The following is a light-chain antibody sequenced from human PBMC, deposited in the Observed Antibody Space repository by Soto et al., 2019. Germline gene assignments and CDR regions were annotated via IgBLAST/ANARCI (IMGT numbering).Light chain of an antibody. CDR3: QQYGSSPPYT. J-gene: IGKJ2*01. CDR2: AAS. V-gene: IGKV3-20*01. CDR1: QSVSSSY. Sequence: EIVLTQSPGTLSLSPGERATLSCRASQSVSSSYLAWYQQKPGQAPRLLIYAASSRATAIPDRFSGSGSVTDFTLTISRLEPEDFAVYYCQQYGSSPPYTCGQGTKLEIK.